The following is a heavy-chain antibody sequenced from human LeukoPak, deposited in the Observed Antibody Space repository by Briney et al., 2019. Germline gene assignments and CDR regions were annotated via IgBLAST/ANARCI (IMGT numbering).Heavy chain of an antibody. CDR2: ISFGGGHI. J-gene: IGHJ6*02. V-gene: IGHV3-21*01. D-gene: IGHD2/OR15-2a*01. Sequence: GGSLRLSCVASRFTFSSYSMTWVRWAPGTGLEWVSSISFGGGHIFYTDSVKGRFTIFRDDSKNSLYLEMYSLRAEDTAVYFCARIVLTPPYGMDVWGQGTTVTVSS. CDR1: RFTFSSYS. CDR3: ARIVLTPPYGMDV.